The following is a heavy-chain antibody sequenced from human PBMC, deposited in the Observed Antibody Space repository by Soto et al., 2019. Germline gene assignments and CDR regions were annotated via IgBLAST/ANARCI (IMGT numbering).Heavy chain of an antibody. Sequence: GESLKISCKGSGYSFTSYWIGWVRQMPGKGLEWMGIIYPGDSDTRYSPSFQGQVTISADKSISTAYLQWSSLKASDTAMYYCARDMDSNYSPINWFDTWGQGTMVTVSS. CDR3: ARDMDSNYSPINWFDT. CDR1: GYSFTSYW. J-gene: IGHJ5*01. V-gene: IGHV5-51*01. D-gene: IGHD4-4*01. CDR2: IYPGDSDT.